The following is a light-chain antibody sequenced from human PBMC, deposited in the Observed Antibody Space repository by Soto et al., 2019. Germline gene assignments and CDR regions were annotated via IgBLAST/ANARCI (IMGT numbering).Light chain of an antibody. J-gene: IGKJ1*01. CDR3: QQYGSSPWT. Sequence: IVLTQSPGTLSLSPGERATLSCRASQSVTRNYLAWYQQNPGQAPRLLMYGASTRATGIADRFSGSGSGTDLTITISRLEPEDFEVYYCQQYGSSPWTFAQGTKVDIK. CDR1: QSVTRNY. CDR2: GAS. V-gene: IGKV3-20*01.